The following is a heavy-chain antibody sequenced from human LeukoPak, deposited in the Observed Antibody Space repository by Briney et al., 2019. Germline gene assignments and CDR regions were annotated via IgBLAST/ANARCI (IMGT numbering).Heavy chain of an antibody. CDR3: ARLGHYYDSGAYHYVLDH. CDR2: ISDSGST. Sequence: PSETLSLTCSVSGGSISSSSYYWGWIRQPPGKGLEWIGTISDSGSTYDNPSLKSRITIFVGSSKNHMSLELSSVTAADTAVYYCARLGHYYDSGAYHYVLDHWGQGTLVTVSS. D-gene: IGHD3-22*01. CDR1: GGSISSSSYY. J-gene: IGHJ4*02. V-gene: IGHV4-39*02.